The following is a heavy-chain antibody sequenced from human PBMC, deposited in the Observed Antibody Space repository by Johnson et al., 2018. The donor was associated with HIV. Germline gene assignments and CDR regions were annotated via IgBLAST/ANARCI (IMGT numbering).Heavy chain of an antibody. D-gene: IGHD6-19*01. CDR1: GFTFSSYG. Sequence: QVQVVESGGGVVQPGGSLRLSCAASGFTFSSYGMHWVRQAPGKVLQWVAFIRYDGSNKYYADSVKGRFTISRDHSKNTLYLQMNSLRAEDTAVDYCAKDWDRSGWYQGSAFDIRGQGTTVIVSS. J-gene: IGHJ3*02. V-gene: IGHV3-30*02. CDR2: IRYDGSNK. CDR3: AKDWDRSGWYQGSAFDI.